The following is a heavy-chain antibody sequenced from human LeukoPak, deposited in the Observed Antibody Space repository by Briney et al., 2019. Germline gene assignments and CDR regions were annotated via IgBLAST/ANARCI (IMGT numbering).Heavy chain of an antibody. D-gene: IGHD6-13*01. CDR1: DNSFSGDYY. J-gene: IGHJ5*02. CDR2: IYHRGNT. CDR3: AREGDSSSVGWFDP. V-gene: IGHV4-38-2*02. Sequence: PSETLSLTCTVSDNSFSGDYYWGWIRQPPGKGLEWIGAIYHRGNTYYNPSLKSRVTITIDTSKNQFSLKLSSVTAADTAVYYCAREGDSSSVGWFDPWGQGTLVTVSS.